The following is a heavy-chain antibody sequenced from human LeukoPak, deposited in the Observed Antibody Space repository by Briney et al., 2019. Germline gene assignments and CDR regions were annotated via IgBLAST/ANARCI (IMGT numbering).Heavy chain of an antibody. CDR1: GFTFSNYA. V-gene: IGHV3-33*08. CDR3: ARGSDCGSTSCYGLFDY. CDR2: MTFDGSNK. J-gene: IGHJ4*02. Sequence: GGSLRLSCAASGFTFSNYAMTWVRQAPGKGLEWVATMTFDGSNKYYADSVKGRFTISRDNSQNTLYLQMNSLRAEDTALYYCARGSDCGSTSCYGLFDYWGQGTLVTVSS. D-gene: IGHD2-2*01.